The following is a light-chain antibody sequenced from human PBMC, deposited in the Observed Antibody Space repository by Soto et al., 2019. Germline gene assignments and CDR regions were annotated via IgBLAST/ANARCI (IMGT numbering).Light chain of an antibody. V-gene: IGKV3-20*01. CDR2: GAS. CDR1: QSVSSSY. J-gene: IGKJ1*01. Sequence: EIVLTQSPGTLSLSPGERATLSCRASQSVSSSYLTWYLQKPGQAPRLLIYGASSRATGIPDRFSGSGSGTDFTLTISRLEPEDFAVYYCQHYSSSSWTFGQGTKVEIK. CDR3: QHYSSSSWT.